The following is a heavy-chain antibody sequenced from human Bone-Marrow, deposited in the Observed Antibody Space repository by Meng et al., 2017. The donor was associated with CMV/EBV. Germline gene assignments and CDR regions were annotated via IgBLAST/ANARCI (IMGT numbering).Heavy chain of an antibody. V-gene: IGHV1-18*01. J-gene: IGHJ6*02. CDR2: ISGYNGNT. Sequence: ASVKVSCKASGYNFRTFGISWVRKAPGQGLEWMGWISGYNGNTNYTQKFQGRVTMTRDTSTSTAYMELRSLRSEDTAVYYWARDRVLRGVNGMDVWGQGTTVTVSS. CDR3: ARDRVLRGVNGMDV. CDR1: GYNFRTFG. D-gene: IGHD3-10*01.